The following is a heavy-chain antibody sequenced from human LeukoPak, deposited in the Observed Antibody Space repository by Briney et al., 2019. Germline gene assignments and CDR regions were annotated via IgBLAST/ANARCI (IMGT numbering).Heavy chain of an antibody. CDR1: GGSISRGGDY. J-gene: IGHJ2*01. Sequence: SQTLSLTCTVSGGSISRGGDYWTWIRQHPGKGLEWIGNTYYGGSTYYNPSLKSRGTISIDTSKNQFSLKLSSVTAADTAVYYCARPSANRAIGESHYWYFDLWGRGTLVTVSS. D-gene: IGHD3-10*01. CDR2: TYYGGST. V-gene: IGHV4-31*03. CDR3: ARPSANRAIGESHYWYFDL.